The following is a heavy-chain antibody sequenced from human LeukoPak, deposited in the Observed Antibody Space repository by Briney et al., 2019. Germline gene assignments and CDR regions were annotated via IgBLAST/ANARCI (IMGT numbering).Heavy chain of an antibody. CDR3: ARDLGRTFWDY. J-gene: IGHJ4*02. CDR1: GGSFSGYY. Sequence: SETLSLTCAVYGGSFSGYYWSWIRQPPGKGLEWIGEINHSGSTNYNPSLKSRVTISVDTSKNQFSLKLSSVTAADTAVYYCARDLGRTFWDYWGQGTLVTVSS. V-gene: IGHV4-34*01. CDR2: INHSGST. D-gene: IGHD3-3*01.